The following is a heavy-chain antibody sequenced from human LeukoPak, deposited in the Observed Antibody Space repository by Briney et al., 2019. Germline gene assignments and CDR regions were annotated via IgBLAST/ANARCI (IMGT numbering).Heavy chain of an antibody. D-gene: IGHD3-3*01. CDR2: ISWDGGST. V-gene: IGHV3-43*01. CDR1: GFTFDDYT. Sequence: GGSLRPSCAASGFTFDDYTMHWVRQAPGKGLEWVSLISWDGGSTYYADSVKGRFTISRDNSKNSLYLQMNSLRTEDTALYYCAKGPFGVGYYFDYWGQGTLVTVSS. J-gene: IGHJ4*02. CDR3: AKGPFGVGYYFDY.